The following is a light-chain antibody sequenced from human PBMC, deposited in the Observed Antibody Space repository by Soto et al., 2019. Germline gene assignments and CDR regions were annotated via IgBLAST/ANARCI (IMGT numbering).Light chain of an antibody. CDR3: QQRSNWPRT. CDR1: QSVSSSY. V-gene: IGKV3D-20*02. Sequence: EIVLTHSPGTLSLSPGERATLSFRSSQSVSSSYLAWYQQKPGQAPRLLIYGASTRATGIPARFSGSGSGTDFTLTISSLEPEDFAVYYCQQRSNWPRTFGQGTKVDIK. CDR2: GAS. J-gene: IGKJ1*01.